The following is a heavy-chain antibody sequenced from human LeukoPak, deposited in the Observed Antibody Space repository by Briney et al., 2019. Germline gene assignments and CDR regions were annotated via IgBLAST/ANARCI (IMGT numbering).Heavy chain of an antibody. Sequence: GGSLRLSCTASGFTFSSYEINWVRLAPGKGLEWISSISSSGSTRYYADSVKGRFTISRDNAWNSLDLQMNDLRPEDTALYYCATLRPRQQLVVDHWGQGTLVTVSS. J-gene: IGHJ4*02. V-gene: IGHV3-48*03. CDR1: GFTFSSYE. CDR3: ATLRPRQQLVVDH. CDR2: ISSSGSTR. D-gene: IGHD6-13*01.